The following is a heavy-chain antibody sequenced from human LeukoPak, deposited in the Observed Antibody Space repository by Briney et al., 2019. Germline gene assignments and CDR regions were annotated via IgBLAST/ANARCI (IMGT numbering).Heavy chain of an antibody. CDR1: GYTLTELT. Sequence: ASVKVSCKVSGYTLTELTMHWVREAPGPGLEWMGGFDPEDGETIYAQKFQGRVTMTEDTSTDTAYMELSSLRSEDTAVYYCATSRTAMVSGPEYYFDYWGQGTLVTVSS. CDR3: ATSRTAMVSGPEYYFDY. V-gene: IGHV1-24*01. CDR2: FDPEDGET. J-gene: IGHJ4*02. D-gene: IGHD5-18*01.